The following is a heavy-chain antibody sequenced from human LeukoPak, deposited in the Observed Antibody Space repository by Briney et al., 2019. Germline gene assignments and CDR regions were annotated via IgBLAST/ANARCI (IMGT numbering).Heavy chain of an antibody. CDR2: TWYDGSRE. CDR1: GFLFSNYG. D-gene: IGHD6-13*01. J-gene: IGHJ6*02. CDR3: AKYSSSSNSYYGMDV. Sequence: GGSLRLSCVASGFLFSNYGMHWDRQAPGKGLEWVAVTWYDGSRENYVDSVKGRFTISRDNSKNTLYLQMNSLRAEDTAVYYCAKYSSSSNSYYGMDVWGQGTTVTVSS. V-gene: IGHV3-33*06.